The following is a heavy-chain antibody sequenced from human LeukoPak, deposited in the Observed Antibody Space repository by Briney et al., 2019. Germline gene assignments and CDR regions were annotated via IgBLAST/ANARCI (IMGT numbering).Heavy chain of an antibody. D-gene: IGHD3-22*01. Sequence: PSETPSLTCTVSGYSISSGYYWGWIRQPPGKGLEWIGSIYHSGSTYYNPSLKSRVTISVDTSKNQFSLKLSSVTAADTAVYYCARVEGYYYDSSGWFDYWGQGTLVTVSS. CDR3: ARVEGYYYDSSGWFDY. V-gene: IGHV4-38-2*02. CDR2: IYHSGST. J-gene: IGHJ4*02. CDR1: GYSISSGYY.